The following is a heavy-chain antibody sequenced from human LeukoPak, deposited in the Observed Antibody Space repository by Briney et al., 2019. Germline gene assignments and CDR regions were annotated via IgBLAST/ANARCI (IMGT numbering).Heavy chain of an antibody. Sequence: SETLSLTCTVSGGSISSSSYYWGWIRQPPGKGLEWIGSIYYSGSTYYNPSLKSRVTISVDTSKNQFSLKLSSVTAADTAVYYCASAPSYYYGSGSFDYWGQGTLVTASS. V-gene: IGHV4-39*01. CDR1: GGSISSSSYY. J-gene: IGHJ4*02. D-gene: IGHD3-10*01. CDR3: ASAPSYYYGSGSFDY. CDR2: IYYSGST.